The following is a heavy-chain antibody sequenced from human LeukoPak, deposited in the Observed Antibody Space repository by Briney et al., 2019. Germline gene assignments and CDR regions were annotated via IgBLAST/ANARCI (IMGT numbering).Heavy chain of an antibody. CDR3: ARDEAVTTFLGSWFDP. CDR1: GYTFTSYG. Sequence: ASVKVSCKASGYTFTSYGISWVRQAPGQGLEWMGWMSASNGNTNYAQKLQGRVTMTTDTSTSTAYMELRSLRSDDTAVYYCARDEAVTTFLGSWFDPWGPGTLVTVSS. J-gene: IGHJ5*02. D-gene: IGHD4-17*01. CDR2: MSASNGNT. V-gene: IGHV1-18*04.